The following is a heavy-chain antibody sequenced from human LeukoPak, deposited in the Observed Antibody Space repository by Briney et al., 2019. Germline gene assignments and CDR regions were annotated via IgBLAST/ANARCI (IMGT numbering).Heavy chain of an antibody. CDR3: ASQPVDTAMVRNDASGI. CDR2: IYYSGST. CDR1: GGSISSGDYY. D-gene: IGHD5-18*01. Sequence: SQTLSLTCTVSGGSISSGDYYWSWIRQPPGKGPEWIGYIYYSGSTYYNPSLKSRVTISVDTSKNQFSLKLSSVTAADTAVYYCASQPVDTAMVRNDASGIWGQGTMVTVSS. J-gene: IGHJ3*02. V-gene: IGHV4-30-4*08.